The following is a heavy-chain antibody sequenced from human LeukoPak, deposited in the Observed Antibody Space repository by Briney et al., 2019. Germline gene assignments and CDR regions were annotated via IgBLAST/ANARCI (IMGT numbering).Heavy chain of an antibody. D-gene: IGHD3-10*01. V-gene: IGHV4-38-2*01. J-gene: IGHJ4*02. Sequence: PSETLSLTCAVSRYSISNGYYWGWIRQPPGKGLEWIGSIYHSGSTHYNPSLKSRVTISVDTSKNQFSLKLSSVTAADTAVYYCARHPXAILRGVITLYYFDYWGQGTLVTVSS. CDR2: IYHSGST. CDR1: RYSISNGYY. CDR3: ARHPXAILRGVITLYYFDY.